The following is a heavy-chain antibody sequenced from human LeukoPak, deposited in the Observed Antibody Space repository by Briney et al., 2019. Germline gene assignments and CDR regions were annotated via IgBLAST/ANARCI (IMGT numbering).Heavy chain of an antibody. V-gene: IGHV4-61*01. Sequence: PSETLSLTCTVSGGSVSSGSYYWSWIRQPPGKGLEWIGYIYYSGSTNYNPSLKSRVTISVDTSKNQFSLKLSSVTAADTVVYYCARYSSSSGGMDVWGKGTTVTVSS. CDR1: GGSVSSGSYY. CDR2: IYYSGST. CDR3: ARYSSSSGGMDV. D-gene: IGHD6-13*01. J-gene: IGHJ6*04.